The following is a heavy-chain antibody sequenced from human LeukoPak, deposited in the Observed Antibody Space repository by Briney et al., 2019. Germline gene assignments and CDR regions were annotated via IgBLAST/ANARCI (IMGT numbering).Heavy chain of an antibody. D-gene: IGHD3-10*01. Sequence: PGGSLRLPCAASGFTFSDYYMSWIRQAPGKGLEWVSYISSSGSTIYYADSVKGRFTISRDNAKNSLYLQMNSLRAEDTAVYYCARVKPFGAGYYYGMDVWGQGTTVTVSS. CDR2: ISSSGSTI. J-gene: IGHJ6*02. CDR1: GFTFSDYY. V-gene: IGHV3-11*01. CDR3: ARVKPFGAGYYYGMDV.